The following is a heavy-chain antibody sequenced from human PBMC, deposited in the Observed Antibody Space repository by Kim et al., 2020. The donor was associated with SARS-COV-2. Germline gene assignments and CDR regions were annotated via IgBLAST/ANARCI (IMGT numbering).Heavy chain of an antibody. CDR3: AKAHSSGWYGRPNYFDY. V-gene: IGHV3-43*01. J-gene: IGHJ4*02. CDR1: GFIFDDYT. D-gene: IGHD6-19*01. Sequence: GGSLRLSCAAFGFIFDDYTMHWVRQAPGKGLEWVSLISWDGGSTYYADSVKGQFTISRDNSKNSLYLQMNSLRTEDTALYYCAKAHSSGWYGRPNYFDYWGQGTLVTVSS. CDR2: ISWDGGST.